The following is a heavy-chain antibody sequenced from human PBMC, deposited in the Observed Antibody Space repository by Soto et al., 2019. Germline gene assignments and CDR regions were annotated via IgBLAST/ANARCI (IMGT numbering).Heavy chain of an antibody. Sequence: SETLSLTCAVSGGSISSSNWWSWVRQPPGKGLEWIGEIYHSGSTNYNPSLKSRVTISVDKSKNQFSLKLSSVTAADTAVYYCARDPGYSGYDQDDYWGQGTLVTVSS. CDR2: IYHSGST. J-gene: IGHJ4*02. D-gene: IGHD5-12*01. CDR1: GGSISSSNW. CDR3: ARDPGYSGYDQDDY. V-gene: IGHV4-4*02.